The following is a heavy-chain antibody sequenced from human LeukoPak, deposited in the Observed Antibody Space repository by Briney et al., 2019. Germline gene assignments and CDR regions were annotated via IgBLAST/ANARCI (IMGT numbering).Heavy chain of an antibody. CDR3: ARDSYDSSGN. D-gene: IGHD3-22*01. Sequence: ASVKVSCKASGGTFSSYAISWVRQAPGQGLEWMGRIIPILGMANYAQKFQGRVTITADKSTSTAYMELSSLRSEDTAVYYCARDSYDSSGNWGQGTLVTVSS. CDR2: IIPILGMA. J-gene: IGHJ4*02. CDR1: GGTFSSYA. V-gene: IGHV1-69*04.